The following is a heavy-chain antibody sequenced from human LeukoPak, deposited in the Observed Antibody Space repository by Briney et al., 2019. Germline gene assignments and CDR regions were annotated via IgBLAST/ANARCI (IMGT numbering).Heavy chain of an antibody. Sequence: GGSLRLSCAASGFTFSSYWMTWVRQAPGKGLEWVANIKEDGSDKSYVDSVKGRFTISRGNAKNSLYLQMSSLRAEDTAVYYCARDLNYYDSSGYYLDVFDIWGQGTMVTVSS. D-gene: IGHD3-22*01. CDR3: ARDLNYYDSSGYYLDVFDI. CDR1: GFTFSSYW. V-gene: IGHV3-7*03. CDR2: IKEDGSDK. J-gene: IGHJ3*02.